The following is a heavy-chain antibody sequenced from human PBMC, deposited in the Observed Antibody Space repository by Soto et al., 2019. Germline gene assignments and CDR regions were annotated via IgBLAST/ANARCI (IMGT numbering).Heavy chain of an antibody. CDR1: GGSIGSSY. V-gene: IGHV4-4*07. CDR3: ARALVGGPFDY. J-gene: IGHJ4*02. Sequence: SETLSLTCAVSGGSIGSSYWTWIRQPAGKGLEWIGRIYTIGSTNFNPSLRSRLTMSVDTSKNQFSLKLSSVTAADSAVYYCARALVGGPFDYWGQGTLVTVSS. CDR2: IYTIGST. D-gene: IGHD1-26*01.